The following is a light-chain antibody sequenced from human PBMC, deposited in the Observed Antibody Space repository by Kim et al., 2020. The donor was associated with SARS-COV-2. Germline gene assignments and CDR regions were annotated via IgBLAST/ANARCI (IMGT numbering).Light chain of an antibody. CDR1: QSISSH. CDR3: QQTYISPFT. V-gene: IGKV1-39*01. CDR2: AAS. J-gene: IGKJ3*01. Sequence: DIQMTQSPSSLSASVGDRVTITCRASQSISSHLNWYHQKPGRAPKLLIYAASTLQGGVPSRFSGSGSETDFTLTISSLQPEDFATYFCQQTYISPFTFGPGTKVDIK.